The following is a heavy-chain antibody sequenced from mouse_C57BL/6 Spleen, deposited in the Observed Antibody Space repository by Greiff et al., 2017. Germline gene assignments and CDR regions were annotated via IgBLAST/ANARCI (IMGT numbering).Heavy chain of an antibody. CDR1: GYTFTNYW. CDR2: IYPGGGYT. J-gene: IGHJ2*01. CDR3: ARGPDYYGSSFYYFDY. Sequence: QVQLQQSGAELVRPGTSVKMSCKASGYTFTNYWIGWAKQRPGHGLEWIGDIYPGGGYTNYNEKFKGKATLTADKSSSTAYMQFSSLTSEDSAIYYCARGPDYYGSSFYYFDYWGQGTTLTVSS. V-gene: IGHV1-63*01. D-gene: IGHD1-1*01.